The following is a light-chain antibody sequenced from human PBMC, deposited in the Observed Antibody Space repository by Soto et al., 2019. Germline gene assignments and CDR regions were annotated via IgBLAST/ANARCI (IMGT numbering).Light chain of an antibody. V-gene: IGKV3-11*01. CDR3: QKRSNWLIN. Sequence: LTKSPSTPSFSPVETPILSRTASQNVGSYLPWYVQKPGQAPRLLIYDASHRATGVPDRFTGSGSATDFSLTISKVEPGDFGVYYCQKRSNWLINFGKGPRLAIK. CDR2: DAS. CDR1: QNVGSY. J-gene: IGKJ5*01.